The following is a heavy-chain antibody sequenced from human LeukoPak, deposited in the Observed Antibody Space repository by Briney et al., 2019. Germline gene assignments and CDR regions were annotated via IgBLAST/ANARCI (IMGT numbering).Heavy chain of an antibody. J-gene: IGHJ6*04. D-gene: IGHD3-10*02. CDR3: AELGITMIGGV. V-gene: IGHV3-21*01. Sequence: PGGSLRLSCAASGFTFSRHNMNWVRQAPGKGLEWVSSISSSSSYIYYADSAKGRFTISRDNARNSLYLQMNSLRAEDTAVYYCAELGITMIGGVWGKGTTVTISS. CDR2: ISSSSSYI. CDR1: GFTFSRHN.